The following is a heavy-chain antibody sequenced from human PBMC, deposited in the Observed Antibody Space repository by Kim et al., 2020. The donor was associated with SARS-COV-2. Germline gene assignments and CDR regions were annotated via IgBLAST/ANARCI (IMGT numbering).Heavy chain of an antibody. Sequence: ASVKVSCKVSGYTLTELSMHWVRQAPGKGLEWMGGFDPEDGETIYAQKFQGRVTMTEDTSTDTAYMELSSLRSEDTAVYYCATRYCSGGSCPIDPWGQGTLVTVSS. D-gene: IGHD2-15*01. CDR1: GYTLTELS. CDR2: FDPEDGET. V-gene: IGHV1-24*01. CDR3: ATRYCSGGSCPIDP. J-gene: IGHJ5*02.